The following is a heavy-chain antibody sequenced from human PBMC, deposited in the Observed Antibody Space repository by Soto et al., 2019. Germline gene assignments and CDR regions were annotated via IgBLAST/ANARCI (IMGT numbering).Heavy chain of an antibody. V-gene: IGHV3-30*03. D-gene: IGHD3-3*01. CDR3: ARDIWSGDYKWFDS. J-gene: IGHJ5*01. CDR1: TISINVHG. Sequence: GGSLRLSCTSSTISINVHGIQWVRQAPAKGLEWLAFISSDGRVQYYADSVKGRFTISRDYSKNTVDLQMNSLRNEETAVYYCARDIWSGDYKWFDSWGPGTLVTVSS. CDR2: ISSDGRVQ.